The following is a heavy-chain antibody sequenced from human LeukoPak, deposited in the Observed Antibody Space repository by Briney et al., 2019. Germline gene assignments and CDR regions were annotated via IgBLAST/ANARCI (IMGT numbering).Heavy chain of an antibody. J-gene: IGHJ4*02. CDR3: ARTPIYYFDNSGYYN. CDR2: IYASGSA. V-gene: IGHV4-4*07. CDR1: AGSISNYY. D-gene: IGHD3-22*01. Sequence: SESLSLTCTVSAGSISNYYWSWIRQPAGKGLEWIGLIYASGSANYNPSLKSRVTMSVDTSKNQFSLKLSSVTAADTAVYYCARTPIYYFDNSGYYNWGQGTLVTVSS.